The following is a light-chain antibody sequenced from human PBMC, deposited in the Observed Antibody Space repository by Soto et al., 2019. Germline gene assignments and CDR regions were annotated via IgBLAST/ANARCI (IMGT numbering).Light chain of an antibody. J-gene: IGKJ3*01. CDR2: DAS. V-gene: IGKV3-11*01. CDR3: QQRSNRPPEVT. Sequence: EIVLTQSPDTLSLSPGERATLSCRASQSVRSSLAWYQQKPGQAPRLLIYDASNRATGIPARFSGSGSGTDFTLTISSLEPEDFAVYYCQQRSNRPPEVTFSPGTKVDIK. CDR1: QSVRSS.